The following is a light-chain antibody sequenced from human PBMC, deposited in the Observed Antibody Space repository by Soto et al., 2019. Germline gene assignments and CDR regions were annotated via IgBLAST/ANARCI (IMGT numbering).Light chain of an antibody. CDR2: GAS. V-gene: IGKV3-20*01. J-gene: IGKJ1*01. CDR1: QSLRSSY. CDR3: QQYGNWPPWT. Sequence: EIVLTQSPGTLSLSPGERATLSCRASQSLRSSYLGWYQQRPGQPPRLLIYGASSRATGIPDRFSGSGSGTDFTLTISRLEPDDFAVYYCQQYGNWPPWTFGPGTRVEIK.